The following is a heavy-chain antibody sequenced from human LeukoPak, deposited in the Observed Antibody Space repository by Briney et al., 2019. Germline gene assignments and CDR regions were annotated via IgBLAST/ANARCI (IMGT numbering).Heavy chain of an antibody. V-gene: IGHV1-24*01. CDR2: FDPEDGET. J-gene: IGHJ4*02. D-gene: IGHD2-21*02. CDR1: GYTLTELS. Sequence: GASVKVSRKVSGYTLTELSMHWVRQAPGKGLEWMGGFDPEDGETIYAQKFQGRVTMTEDTSTDTAYMELSSLRSEDTAVYYCSTVLYCGGDCYPGSVFDYWGQGTLVTVSS. CDR3: STVLYCGGDCYPGSVFDY.